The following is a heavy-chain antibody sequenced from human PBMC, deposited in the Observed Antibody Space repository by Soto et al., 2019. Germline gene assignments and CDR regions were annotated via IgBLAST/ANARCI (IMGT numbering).Heavy chain of an antibody. Sequence: QVQLVESGGGVVQPGRSLRLSCAASGFTFSSYGMHWVRQGPGKGLEWVAVISYDGSIKYYADSVKGRFTISRDNSKNTLYLQMNSLRAEDTAVYYCAKDGRGPYSSSWYDWFDPWGQGTLVTVSS. D-gene: IGHD6-13*01. CDR3: AKDGRGPYSSSWYDWFDP. J-gene: IGHJ5*02. CDR2: ISYDGSIK. CDR1: GFTFSSYG. V-gene: IGHV3-30*18.